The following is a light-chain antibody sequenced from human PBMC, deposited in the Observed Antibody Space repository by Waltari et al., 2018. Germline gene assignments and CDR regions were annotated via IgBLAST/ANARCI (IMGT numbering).Light chain of an antibody. Sequence: DIQMSQSPSSLSASVGDRVTITCRASQSISTYLNWYQQKSGKAPKLLIYAAPTLQSGVPSRFSGTGSGTVFTLTISSLQPEDFATYYCQQSFNTPPWTFGQGTKVEIK. V-gene: IGKV1-39*01. CDR1: QSISTY. CDR2: AAP. J-gene: IGKJ1*01. CDR3: QQSFNTPPWT.